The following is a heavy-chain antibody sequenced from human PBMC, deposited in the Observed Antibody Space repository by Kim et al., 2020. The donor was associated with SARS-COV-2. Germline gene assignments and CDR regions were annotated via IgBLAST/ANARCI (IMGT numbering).Heavy chain of an antibody. J-gene: IGHJ5*02. D-gene: IGHD3-3*01. Sequence: KSRVPMSVDTSKNQFSLKLSSVTAADTAVYYCARHSKGITIFGVVTDWFDPWGQGTLVTVSS. CDR3: ARHSKGITIFGVVTDWFDP. V-gene: IGHV4-39*01.